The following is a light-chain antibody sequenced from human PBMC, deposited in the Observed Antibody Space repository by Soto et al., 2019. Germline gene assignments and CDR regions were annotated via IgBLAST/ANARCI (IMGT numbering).Light chain of an antibody. J-gene: IGKJ2*01. V-gene: IGKV3-20*01. CDR2: GAS. CDR1: QSVSSSY. Sequence: EIVLTQSPGTLSLSPGERATLSCRASQSVSSSYLVWYQQKPGPAPRLLIYGASSRATGIPDRFSGSGSGTDFTLTISRLEPEDFAVYYCQQYGSSPYTFGQGTKMEIK. CDR3: QQYGSSPYT.